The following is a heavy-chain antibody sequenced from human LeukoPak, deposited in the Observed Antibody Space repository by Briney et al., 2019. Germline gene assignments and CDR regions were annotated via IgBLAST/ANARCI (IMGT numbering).Heavy chain of an antibody. CDR1: GFTFSDYY. V-gene: IGHV3-11*04. Sequence: PGGSLRLSCAASGFTFSDYYMSWIRQAPGKGLEWVSYISSSDSNIYYADSVKGRFTISRDNAKNSLYLQMNSLRAEDTAVYYCARIVDYYYVDVWGKGTTVTVSS. J-gene: IGHJ6*03. D-gene: IGHD2-15*01. CDR3: ARIVDYYYVDV. CDR2: ISSSDSNI.